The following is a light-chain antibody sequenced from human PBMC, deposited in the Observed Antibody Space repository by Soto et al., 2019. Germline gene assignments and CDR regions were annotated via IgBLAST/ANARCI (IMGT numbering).Light chain of an antibody. V-gene: IGKV3-20*01. CDR1: QSVSSSY. CDR3: QQFGPRLT. CDR2: GAS. Sequence: EIVLTQSPGTLSLSPRERATLSCRASQSVSSSYLAWYQQKPGQAPRLLIYGASNRATGIPDRFSGSGSGTDFTLTISRLEPEDFAVYYCQQFGPRLTFGGGTKVEIK. J-gene: IGKJ4*01.